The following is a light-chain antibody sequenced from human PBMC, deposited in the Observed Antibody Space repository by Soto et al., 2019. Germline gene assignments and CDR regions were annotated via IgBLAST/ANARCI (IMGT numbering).Light chain of an antibody. CDR3: QQANSFPIT. CDR2: AAS. V-gene: IGKV1-12*01. CDR1: QDISSW. J-gene: IGKJ5*01. Sequence: DIQLTQSPSSVSASVGDRVTITCRATQDISSWLAWYQQKPGKAPKLLIYAASNLQSGVPSRFSGSGSRTDLALAISSLQPEDFASYYCQQANSFPITFRQGTRL.